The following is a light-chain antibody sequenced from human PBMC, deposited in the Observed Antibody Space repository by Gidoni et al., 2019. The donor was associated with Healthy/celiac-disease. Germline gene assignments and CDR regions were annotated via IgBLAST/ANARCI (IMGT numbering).Light chain of an antibody. CDR2: DDS. J-gene: IGLJ2*01. CDR1: NMGSKS. V-gene: IGLV3-21*02. CDR3: QVWDSSSDHPVV. Sequence: SYVLTQPPSVSVAPGQTARITCGGNNMGSKSVHWYQQKPGQAPVLVVYDDSHRPSGIPERFSGSNSGNTATLTISRVEAGDEADYYCQVWDSSSDHPVVFGGGTKLTVL.